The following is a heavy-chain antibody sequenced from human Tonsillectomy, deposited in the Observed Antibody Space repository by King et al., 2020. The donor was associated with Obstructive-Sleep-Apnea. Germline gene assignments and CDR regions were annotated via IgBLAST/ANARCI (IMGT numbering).Heavy chain of an antibody. V-gene: IGHV3-7*03. D-gene: IGHD1-14*01. J-gene: IGHJ6*02. CDR1: GFTFSSYW. CDR2: IKQDGSEK. Sequence: VQLVESGGGLVQPGGSLRLSCAASGFTFSSYWMSWVRQAPGKGLEWVANIKQDGSEKYYVDSVKGRFTFSRDNAKNSLYLQMNSLRAEDTAVYYCARGGNWNHDYYYGMDVWGQGTTVTVSS. CDR3: ARGGNWNHDYYYGMDV.